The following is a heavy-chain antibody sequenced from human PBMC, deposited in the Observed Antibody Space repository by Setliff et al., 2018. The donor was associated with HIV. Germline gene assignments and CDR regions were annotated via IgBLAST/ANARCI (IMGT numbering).Heavy chain of an antibody. CDR2: IIPILGTT. J-gene: IGHJ4*02. CDR1: GYSFTAYG. V-gene: IGHV1-69*13. D-gene: IGHD3-22*01. Sequence: SVKVSCKASGYSFTAYGISWVRQAPGQGLEWMGGIIPILGTTQFAQKFKGRLTITADESTSTAYMELSSLKSEDTAVYHCARARGIITTFDYWGQGTLVTVSS. CDR3: ARARGIITTFDY.